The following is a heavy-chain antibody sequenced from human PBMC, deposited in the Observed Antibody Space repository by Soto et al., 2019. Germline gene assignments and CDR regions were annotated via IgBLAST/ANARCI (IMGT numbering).Heavy chain of an antibody. CDR3: ARDKDTYYYDNGWFDP. D-gene: IGHD3-22*01. CDR1: GYTFTSYG. CDR2: ISAYTGNT. J-gene: IGHJ5*02. V-gene: IGHV1-18*04. Sequence: QVQLVQSGAEVKSPGASVKVSCEASGYTFTSYGISWVRQAPGQGLEWMGCISAYTGNTNYAQKLQGRVTMTTDTSTSTAYMELRSLRSDATAVYYCARDKDTYYYDNGWFDPWGQGTLVTVSS.